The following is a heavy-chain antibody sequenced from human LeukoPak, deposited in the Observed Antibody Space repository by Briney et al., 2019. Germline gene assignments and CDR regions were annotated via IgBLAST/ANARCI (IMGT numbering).Heavy chain of an antibody. CDR3: ARGGDYYGSGSPYYMDV. Sequence: ASETLSLTCAVYGGSFSGYYWSWIRQPPGKGLEWIGEINHSGSTNYNPSLKSRVTISVDTSKNQFSLKLSSVTAADTAVYYCARGGDYYGSGSPYYMDVWGKGTTVTVSS. J-gene: IGHJ6*03. CDR2: INHSGST. V-gene: IGHV4-34*01. CDR1: GGSFSGYY. D-gene: IGHD3-10*01.